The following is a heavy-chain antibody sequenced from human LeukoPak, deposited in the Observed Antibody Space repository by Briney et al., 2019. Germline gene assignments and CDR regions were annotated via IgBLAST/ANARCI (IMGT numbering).Heavy chain of an antibody. J-gene: IGHJ3*02. CDR1: GYTFTSYA. CDR3: ARSWEIGAFDI. CDR2: INAGNGNT. Sequence: ASVKVSCKASGYTFTSYAMHWVRQAPGQRLEWMGWINAGNGNTKYSQKFQGRVTITRDTSASTAYMELSSLRSEDTAVCYCARSWEIGAFDIWGQGTMVTVSS. V-gene: IGHV1-3*01. D-gene: IGHD6-13*01.